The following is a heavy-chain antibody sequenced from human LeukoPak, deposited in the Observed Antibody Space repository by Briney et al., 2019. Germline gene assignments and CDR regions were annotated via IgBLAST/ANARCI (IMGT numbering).Heavy chain of an antibody. CDR3: TWGGSGYYAY. J-gene: IGHJ4*02. V-gene: IGHV3-23*01. Sequence: GGSLRLSCAASGFTFSSHAMSWVRQAPGKGLEWVSVISGSGDSTYYADSVKGRFTISRDNSKNTLYLQMNSLRAEDTAVYYCTWGGSGYYAYWGQGTLVTVSS. CDR1: GFTFSSHA. D-gene: IGHD3-3*01. CDR2: ISGSGDST.